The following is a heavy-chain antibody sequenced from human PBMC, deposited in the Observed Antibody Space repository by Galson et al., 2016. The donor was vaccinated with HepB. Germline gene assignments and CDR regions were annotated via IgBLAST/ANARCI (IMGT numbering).Heavy chain of an antibody. V-gene: IGHV3-7*01. CDR3: AKEDFWGYDY. J-gene: IGHJ4*02. CDR2: IKFDASEV. D-gene: IGHD3-3*01. CDR1: GFRFGSYW. Sequence: SLRLSCAASGFRFGSYWMSWVRQAPGKGLEWVANIKFDASEVTYVESVRGRFTISRDNARNSLYLQMNSLKVEETAVYYCAKEDFWGYDYWGQGALVIVSS.